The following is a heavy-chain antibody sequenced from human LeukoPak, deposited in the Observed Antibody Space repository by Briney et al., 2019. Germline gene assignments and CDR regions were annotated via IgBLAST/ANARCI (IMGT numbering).Heavy chain of an antibody. J-gene: IGHJ4*02. CDR3: ARSTGSTMFIDY. V-gene: IGHV4-59*01. Sequence: PSETLSLTCTVSGGSISPYYWSWLRQPPGRGREWLGYIFYSGNTEYKPSLKSRVAMSVATSKNQFSLRLSSVTAADTAVYYCARSTGSTMFIDYWGQGTLVTVSS. D-gene: IGHD3-10*02. CDR2: IFYSGNT. CDR1: GGSISPYY.